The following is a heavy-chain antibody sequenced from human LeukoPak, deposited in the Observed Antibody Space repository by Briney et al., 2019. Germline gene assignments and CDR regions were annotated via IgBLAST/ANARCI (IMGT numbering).Heavy chain of an antibody. CDR2: IYHSGST. CDR3: ASIYCSSTSCYWLHFDY. V-gene: IGHV4-38-2*01. CDR1: GYSISSGYY. Sequence: SETLSLTCAVSGYSISSGYYWGWIRPPPGKGLEWIGSIYHSGSTYYNPSLKSRVTISVDTSKNQFSLKLSSVTAADTAVYYCASIYCSSTSCYWLHFDYWGQGTLVTISS. D-gene: IGHD2-2*01. J-gene: IGHJ4*02.